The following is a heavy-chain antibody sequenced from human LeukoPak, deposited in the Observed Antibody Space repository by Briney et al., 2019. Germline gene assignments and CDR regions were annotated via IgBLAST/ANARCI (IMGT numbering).Heavy chain of an antibody. D-gene: IGHD1-26*01. CDR2: IYHSGST. CDR3: AKSGGYGLIDY. V-gene: IGHV4-38-2*02. J-gene: IGHJ4*02. Sequence: PSETLSLTCTVSGYSISSDNYWGWIRQPPGKGLEWIGSIYHSGSTYYNPSLKSRVTISIETSKNQISLRLNSVTAADTAMNYCAKSGGYGLIDYWGQGTLVTVSS. CDR1: GYSISSDNY.